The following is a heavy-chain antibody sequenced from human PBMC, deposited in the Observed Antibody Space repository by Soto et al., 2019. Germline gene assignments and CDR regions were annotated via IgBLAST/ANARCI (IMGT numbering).Heavy chain of an antibody. Sequence: QKYLVESGGGVVQPGGSLRLSCVASGSIFSGYGMHWVRQAPGKGLAWVAVIWYDGSNKYYADSVKGRFTISRDNSQNMLYLQMDSLRAEDTAVYYCARDGIGGTVFRGFCDYWGKGPLVTVSS. D-gene: IGHD1-7*01. J-gene: IGHJ4*02. V-gene: IGHV3-33*01. CDR1: GSIFSGYG. CDR3: ARDGIGGTVFRGFCDY. CDR2: IWYDGSNK.